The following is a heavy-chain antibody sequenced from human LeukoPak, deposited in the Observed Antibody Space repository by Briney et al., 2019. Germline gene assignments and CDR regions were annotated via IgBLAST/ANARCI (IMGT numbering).Heavy chain of an antibody. J-gene: IGHJ5*02. CDR2: ISGSGGST. CDR1: GFTFSSYA. V-gene: IGHV3-23*01. Sequence: PGGSLRLSCAASGFTFSSYAMSWVRQAPGKGLEWVSAISGSGGSTYYADSVKGRFTISRDNSKNTLYLQKNSLRAEDTAVYYCASSGLDPYSGYDFNWFDPWGQGTLVTVSS. CDR3: ASSGLDPYSGYDFNWFDP. D-gene: IGHD5-12*01.